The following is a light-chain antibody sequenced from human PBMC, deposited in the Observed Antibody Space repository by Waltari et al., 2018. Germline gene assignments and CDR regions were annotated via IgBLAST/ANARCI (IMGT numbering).Light chain of an antibody. CDR2: DVD. CDR3: SSYAVNYPVI. V-gene: IGLV2-11*01. CDR1: SSDVGGYNF. J-gene: IGLJ2*01. Sequence: QSALTQPRSVSGSPGQSVTISCPGTSSDVGGYNFVSWYPHHPGKAPKLLIYDVDQRPSGVPHRFSGSKSGNTASLTISGLQAEDEADYYCSSYAVNYPVILGGGTKLTVL.